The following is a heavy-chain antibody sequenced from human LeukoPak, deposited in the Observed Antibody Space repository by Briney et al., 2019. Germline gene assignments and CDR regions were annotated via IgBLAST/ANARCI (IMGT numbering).Heavy chain of an antibody. V-gene: IGHV3-33*01. J-gene: IGHJ4*02. CDR1: GFTFSSYG. CDR2: IWYDGSNK. D-gene: IGHD6-13*01. Sequence: GRSLRLSCAASGFTFSSYGMRWVRQAPGKGLEWVAVIWYDGSNKYYADSVKGRFTISRDNSKNTLYLQMNSLRAEDTAVYYCARERIAAAGIFDYWGQGTLVTVSS. CDR3: ARERIAAAGIFDY.